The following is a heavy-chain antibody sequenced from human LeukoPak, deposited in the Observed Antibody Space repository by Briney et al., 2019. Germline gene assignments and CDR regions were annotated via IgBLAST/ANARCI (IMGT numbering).Heavy chain of an antibody. CDR3: ARGVGRWLYYFDY. CDR1: GGSISSYY. V-gene: IGHV4-59*01. Sequence: KPSETLSLTCTVSGGSISSYYWSWIRQPPGKGLEWIGYIYYSGSTNYNPSLKSRVTISVDTSKNQFSLKLSSVTAADTAVYYCARGVGRWLYYFDYWGQGTLVTVSS. J-gene: IGHJ4*02. D-gene: IGHD4-23*01. CDR2: IYYSGST.